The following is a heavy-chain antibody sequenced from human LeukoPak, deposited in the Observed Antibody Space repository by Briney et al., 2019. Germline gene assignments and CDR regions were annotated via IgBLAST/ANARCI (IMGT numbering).Heavy chain of an antibody. D-gene: IGHD3-22*01. V-gene: IGHV1-18*01. Sequence: ASVKLSCKASGYNFASFDINWVRQAPGQGLEWMGWISTYNGNTNYAQKVQGRVAMTTGTSTSTAYMELRSLRSDDTAIYFCAISYHYPTSEYAGTDAFDIWGQGTLVTVS. CDR1: GYNFASFD. CDR2: ISTYNGNT. J-gene: IGHJ3*02. CDR3: AISYHYPTSEYAGTDAFDI.